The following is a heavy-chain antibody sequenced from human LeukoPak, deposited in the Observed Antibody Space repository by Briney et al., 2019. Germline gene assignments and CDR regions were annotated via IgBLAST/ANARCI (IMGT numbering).Heavy chain of an antibody. CDR3: ARAGVDYYDSSGYFIPFDY. J-gene: IGHJ4*02. V-gene: IGHV4-30-4*08. CDR2: IYYSGST. Sequence: SQTLSLTCTVSGGSISGGDYYWSWIRQPPGKGLEWIGYIYYSGSTYYNPSLKSRVTISVDTSKNQFSLKLSSVTAADTAVYYCARAGVDYYDSSGYFIPFDYWGQGTLVTVSS. CDR1: GGSISGGDYY. D-gene: IGHD3-22*01.